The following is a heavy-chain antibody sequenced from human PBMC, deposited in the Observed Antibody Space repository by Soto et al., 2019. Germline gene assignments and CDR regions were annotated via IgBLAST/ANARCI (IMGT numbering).Heavy chain of an antibody. V-gene: IGHV1-69*13. Sequence: SVKVSCKASGGTFSSYAISWVRQAPGQGLEWMGGIIPIFGTANYAQKFQGRVTITADESTSTAYMELSSLRSEDTAVYYCARISTTGYYIGGPDYYYYYGMDVWGQGTTVTVSS. CDR1: GGTFSSYA. CDR2: IIPIFGTA. J-gene: IGHJ6*02. CDR3: ARISTTGYYIGGPDYYYYYGMDV. D-gene: IGHD3-9*01.